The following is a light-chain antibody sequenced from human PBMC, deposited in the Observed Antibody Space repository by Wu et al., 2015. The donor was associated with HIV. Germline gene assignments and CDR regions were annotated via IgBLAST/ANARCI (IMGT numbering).Light chain of an antibody. CDR2: AAS. CDR3: QQYYSPSWT. J-gene: IGKJ1*01. Sequence: AIRITQSPSSLSASTGDRVTITCRASQGISSYLAWYQQKPGKAPKLLIYAASTLQSGVPSRFSGSGSGTDFTLTISCLQSEDFATYYCQQYYSPSWTFGQGTKVEIK. V-gene: IGKV1-8*01. CDR1: QGISSY.